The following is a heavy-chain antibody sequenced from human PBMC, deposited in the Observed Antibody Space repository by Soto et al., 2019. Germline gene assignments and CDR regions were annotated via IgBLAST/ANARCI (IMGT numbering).Heavy chain of an antibody. J-gene: IGHJ4*02. CDR1: GYTFPSST. CDR3: ARANYGDSEY. V-gene: IGHV1-18*01. Sequence: QGELVQSGAEVKKPGASVKVSCKASGYTFPSSTISWLRQAPGQGLEWLGWINAYSGDRKFAQRFQGRVTMTTDTSTSTAYLELTSLTSDDTAIYYSARANYGDSEYWGQGTLLTVSS. D-gene: IGHD4-17*01. CDR2: INAYSGDR.